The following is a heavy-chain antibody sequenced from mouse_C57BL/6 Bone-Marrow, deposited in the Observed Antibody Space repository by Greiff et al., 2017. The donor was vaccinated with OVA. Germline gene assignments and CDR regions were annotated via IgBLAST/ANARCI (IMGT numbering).Heavy chain of an antibody. CDR1: GFTFSDYG. CDR2: ISNLAYSI. CDR3: ARQGAYDYDGYFDV. V-gene: IGHV5-15*01. D-gene: IGHD2-4*01. J-gene: IGHJ1*03. Sequence: EVMLVESGGGLVQPGGSLKLSCAASGFTFSDYGMAWVRQAPRKGPEWVAFISNLAYSIYYADTVTGRFTISRENAKNTLYLEMSSLRSEDTAMYYCARQGAYDYDGYFDVWGTGTTVTVSS.